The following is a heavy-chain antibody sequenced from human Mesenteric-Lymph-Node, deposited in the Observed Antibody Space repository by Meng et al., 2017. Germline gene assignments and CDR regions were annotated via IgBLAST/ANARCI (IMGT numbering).Heavy chain of an antibody. J-gene: IGHJ1*01. CDR3: ARGVAVLGREYFQH. D-gene: IGHD3-16*01. CDR1: GGSISSGSYY. CDR2: IYTSGST. V-gene: IGHV4-61*02. Sequence: SETLSLTCTVSGGSISSGSYYWSWIRQPAGKGLEWIGRIYTSGSTNYNPSLKSRVTISVDTSKNQFSLKLSSVTAADTAVYYCARGVAVLGREYFQHWGQGTLVTVSS.